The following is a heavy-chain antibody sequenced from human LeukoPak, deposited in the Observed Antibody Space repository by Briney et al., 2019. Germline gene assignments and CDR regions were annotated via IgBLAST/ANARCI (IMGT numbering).Heavy chain of an antibody. V-gene: IGHV1-24*01. CDR1: GYTLTELS. Sequence: GASVKVSCKASGYTLTELSMHWVRQAPGKGLEWMGGFDPEDGETIYAQKFQGRVTSTADESTSTAYMELSSLRSEDTAVYYGARGGLRYFDWLGLQNWFDPWGQGTLVTVSS. CDR3: ARGGLRYFDWLGLQNWFDP. CDR2: FDPEDGET. J-gene: IGHJ5*02. D-gene: IGHD3-9*01.